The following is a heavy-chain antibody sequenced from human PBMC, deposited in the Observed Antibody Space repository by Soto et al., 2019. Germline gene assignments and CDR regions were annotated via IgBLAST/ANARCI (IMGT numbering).Heavy chain of an antibody. D-gene: IGHD2-8*01. V-gene: IGHV4-39*01. Sequence: PSETLSLTCTVSGDSIGTTHSYWAWIRQSPGKGLEWIGNIHYSGSTYYMPSLRSRVTLSVDTPKNQFSLRLTSVTAEDTAVYYCARHEGNGNVWPLDYWGQGILVTSPQ. CDR3: ARHEGNGNVWPLDY. J-gene: IGHJ4*02. CDR1: GDSIGTTHSY. CDR2: IHYSGST.